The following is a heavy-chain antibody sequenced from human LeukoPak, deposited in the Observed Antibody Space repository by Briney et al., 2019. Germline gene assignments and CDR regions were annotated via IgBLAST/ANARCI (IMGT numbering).Heavy chain of an antibody. J-gene: IGHJ6*03. CDR3: ARGGRARRYYYMDV. CDR2: IYYSGST. CDR1: GGSISSYY. Sequence: SETLSLTCTVSGGSISSYYWSWIRQPPGKGLEWIGYIYYSGSTNYNPSLKSRVTISVDTSKNQFSLKLSSVTAADTAVYYCARGGRARRYYYMDVWGKGTTVTVSS. V-gene: IGHV4-59*12. D-gene: IGHD6-13*01.